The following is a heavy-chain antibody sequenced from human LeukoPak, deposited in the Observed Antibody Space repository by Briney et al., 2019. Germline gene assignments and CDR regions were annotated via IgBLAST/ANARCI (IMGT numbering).Heavy chain of an antibody. Sequence: PGGSLRLSCAASGFTFSDYYMSWIRRAPGKGLECVSYISSSGSTIYYADSVKGRFTISRDNAKNSLYLQMNSLRAEDTAVYYCARERLLEWLLVFDPWGQGTLVTVSS. CDR3: ARERLLEWLLVFDP. J-gene: IGHJ5*02. CDR1: GFTFSDYY. CDR2: ISSSGSTI. V-gene: IGHV3-11*04. D-gene: IGHD3-3*01.